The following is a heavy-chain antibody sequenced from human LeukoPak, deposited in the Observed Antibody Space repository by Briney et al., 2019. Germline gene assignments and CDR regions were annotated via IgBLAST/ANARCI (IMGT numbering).Heavy chain of an antibody. V-gene: IGHV4-59*08. J-gene: IGHJ4*02. CDR1: GASISSYY. CDR2: ISGRGSI. D-gene: IGHD5-18*01. CDR3: ARHEGHGYGYEYYFDY. Sequence: SETLSLTCTVSGASISSYYWSWIRQPPGKGLEWIGYISGRGSIYYNSSLKSRVTISIDTSKNQFSLKLSSVTAADTAVYYCARHEGHGYGYEYYFDYWGQGTLVTVSS.